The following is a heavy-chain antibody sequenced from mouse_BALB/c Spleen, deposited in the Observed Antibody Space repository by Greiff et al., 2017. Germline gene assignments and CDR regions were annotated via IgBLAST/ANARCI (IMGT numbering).Heavy chain of an antibody. CDR3: AREAGDY. CDR1: GYTFTDYW. Sequence: QVHVKQPGAELVMPGASVKMSCKASGYTFTDYWMHWVKQRPGQGLEWIGAIDTSDSYTSYNQKFKGKATLTVDESSSTAYMQLSSLTSEDSAVYYCAREAGDYWGQGTTLTVSS. J-gene: IGHJ2*01. CDR2: IDTSDSYT. V-gene: IGHV1-69*01. D-gene: IGHD3-2*02.